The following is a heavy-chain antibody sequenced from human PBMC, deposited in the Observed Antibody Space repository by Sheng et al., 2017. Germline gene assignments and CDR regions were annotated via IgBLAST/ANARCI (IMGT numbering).Heavy chain of an antibody. Sequence: ESGGGVVQPGRSLRLSCAASGFTFSSYGMHWVRQAPGKGLEWVAVIWYDGNNKYYADSVKGRFTISRDNSKNTVYLQMNSLRAEDTAVYYCARGSGAYYYYMDVWGQGTTVTVSS. V-gene: IGHV3-33*01. CDR3: ARGSGAYYYYMDV. J-gene: IGHJ6*03. CDR1: GFTFSSYG. CDR2: IWYDGNNK.